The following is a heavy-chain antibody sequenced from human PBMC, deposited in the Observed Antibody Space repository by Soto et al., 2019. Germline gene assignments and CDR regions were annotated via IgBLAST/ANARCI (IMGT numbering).Heavy chain of an antibody. CDR2: ISGYNGDT. Sequence: ASVQVSCKASGYTFPSYGIIWVRQAPGQGLEWMGWISGYNGDTKYAQKFQGRVTMTIDTSTTTAFMELRSLTSDDTAVYYCAKNGQPPYYYYGLDVWGQGTTVTVSS. J-gene: IGHJ6*02. CDR1: GYTFPSYG. V-gene: IGHV1-18*01. D-gene: IGHD2-8*01. CDR3: AKNGQPPYYYYGLDV.